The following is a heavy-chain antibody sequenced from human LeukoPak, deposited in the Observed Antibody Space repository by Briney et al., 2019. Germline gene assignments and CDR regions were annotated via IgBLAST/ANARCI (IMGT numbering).Heavy chain of an antibody. V-gene: IGHV3-48*03. D-gene: IGHD1-26*01. CDR1: GFTFSSYE. Sequence: GGSLRLSCAASGFTFSSYEMNWVRQAPGKGLEWVSYISSSGSTIYYADSVKGRFTISRDNAKNSLYLQMNSLRAEDTAVYYCATVRSPFSGSYPGYFDYWGQGTQVTVSS. CDR2: ISSSGSTI. CDR3: ATVRSPFSGSYPGYFDY. J-gene: IGHJ4*02.